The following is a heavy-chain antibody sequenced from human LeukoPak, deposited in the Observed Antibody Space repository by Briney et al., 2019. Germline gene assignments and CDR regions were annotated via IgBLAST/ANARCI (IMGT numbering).Heavy chain of an antibody. J-gene: IGHJ6*03. CDR1: GGSISSYY. D-gene: IGHD4-17*01. V-gene: IGHV4-59*12. Sequence: NASETLSLTCTVSGGSISSYYWSWTRQPPGKGLEWIGSIYYSGSTNYNPSLKSRVTMSLDTSKNQFSLKLTSVTAADTAVYYCARVRGATVTTGDYYYYYMDVWGKGTTVTISS. CDR2: IYYSGST. CDR3: ARVRGATVTTGDYYYYYMDV.